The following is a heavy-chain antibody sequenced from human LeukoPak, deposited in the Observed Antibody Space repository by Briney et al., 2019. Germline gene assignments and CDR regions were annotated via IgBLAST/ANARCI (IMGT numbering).Heavy chain of an antibody. Sequence: GGSLRLSCAASGFSFRDYSMSWIRQAPGKGQEWVSYISSNSDYTSYADSVKGRFTISRDNSKNTLYLQMNSLRAEDTAVYYCANSYYYDSSGYYPLDYWGQGTLVTVSS. CDR2: ISSNSDYT. V-gene: IGHV3-11*06. CDR1: GFSFRDYS. CDR3: ANSYYYDSSGYYPLDY. D-gene: IGHD3-22*01. J-gene: IGHJ4*02.